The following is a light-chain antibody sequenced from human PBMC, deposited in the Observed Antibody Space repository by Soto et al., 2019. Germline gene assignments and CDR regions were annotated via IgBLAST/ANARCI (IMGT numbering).Light chain of an antibody. CDR1: QSIRSG. CDR3: QQYHSFSPWT. CDR2: DAS. J-gene: IGKJ1*01. V-gene: IGKV1-5*01. Sequence: DIQMTQSPSTVSASVGDRVTITCRASQSIRSGLAWYQQKPGKAPQLLIYDASTLESGVPSRFSGSGSGTEFTFTINSLQPDDFATYYCQQYHSFSPWTFGQGTKVEV.